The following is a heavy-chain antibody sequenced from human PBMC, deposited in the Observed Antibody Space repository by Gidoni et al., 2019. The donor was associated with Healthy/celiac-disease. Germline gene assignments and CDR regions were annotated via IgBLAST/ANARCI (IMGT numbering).Heavy chain of an antibody. CDR1: TSGYY. Sequence: TSGYYWGWIRQPPGKGLEWIGSIYHSGSTYYNPSLKSRVTISVDTSMNQFSLKLSSVTAADTAVYYCAGTTVTIYAFDIWGQGTMVTVSS. V-gene: IGHV4-38-2*01. J-gene: IGHJ3*02. CDR3: AGTTVTIYAFDI. D-gene: IGHD4-4*01. CDR2: IYHSGST.